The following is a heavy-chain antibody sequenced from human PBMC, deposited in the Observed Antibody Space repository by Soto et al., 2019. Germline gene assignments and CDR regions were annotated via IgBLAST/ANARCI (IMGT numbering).Heavy chain of an antibody. CDR1: GFTFSSYS. CDR3: AREGELLWFGESPHDAFDI. Sequence: EVQLVESGGGLVKPGGSLRLSCAASGFTFSSYSMNWVRQAPGKGLEWVSSISSSSSYIYYADSVKGRLTISRDNAKNSLYLQMNSLRAEDTAVYYCAREGELLWFGESPHDAFDIWGQGTMVTVSS. J-gene: IGHJ3*02. D-gene: IGHD3-10*01. CDR2: ISSSSSYI. V-gene: IGHV3-21*01.